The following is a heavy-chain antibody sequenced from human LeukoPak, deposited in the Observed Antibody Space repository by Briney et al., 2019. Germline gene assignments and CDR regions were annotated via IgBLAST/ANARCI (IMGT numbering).Heavy chain of an antibody. Sequence: QPGGSLRLSCAASGFTFSSYSMNWVRQAPGKGLEWVSYISSSSSTIYYADSVKARFTISRDNAKNSLYLQMNSLRAEDTAVYYCARDSGSIPRSAFDIWGQGTMVTVSS. D-gene: IGHD1-26*01. CDR2: ISSSSSTI. J-gene: IGHJ3*02. CDR3: ARDSGSIPRSAFDI. CDR1: GFTFSSYS. V-gene: IGHV3-48*01.